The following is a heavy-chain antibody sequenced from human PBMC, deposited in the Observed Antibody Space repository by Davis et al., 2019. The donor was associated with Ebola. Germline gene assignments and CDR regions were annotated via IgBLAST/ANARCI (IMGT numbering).Heavy chain of an antibody. Sequence: SVKVSCKASGGTFSNYAISWVRQAPGQGLEWMGGIIPMFGTANYAQKFQGRVTITADESTSTAYMELSSLRSEDTAVYYCAREEGGSSRNWGQGTLVTVSS. CDR3: AREEGGSSRN. V-gene: IGHV1-69*13. CDR2: IIPMFGTA. D-gene: IGHD1-26*01. J-gene: IGHJ1*01. CDR1: GGTFSNYA.